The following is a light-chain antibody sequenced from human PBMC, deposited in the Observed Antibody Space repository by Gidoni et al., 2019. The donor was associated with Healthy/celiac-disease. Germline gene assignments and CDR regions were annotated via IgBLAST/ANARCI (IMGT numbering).Light chain of an antibody. Sequence: EIVMTQSPATLSVSPGARATLSCRASQSVSSNLAWYQQKPGQAPRILIYGASTRATGMPARFSGSGFGTEFTFTISSLQYEDFAVYYCQQYNNWATWTFGQGTKVEIK. CDR1: QSVSSN. V-gene: IGKV3-15*01. J-gene: IGKJ1*01. CDR2: GAS. CDR3: QQYNNWATWT.